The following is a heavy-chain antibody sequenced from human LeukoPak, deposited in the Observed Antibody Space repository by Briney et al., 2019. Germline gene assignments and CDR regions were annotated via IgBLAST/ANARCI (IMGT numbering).Heavy chain of an antibody. D-gene: IGHD3-22*01. CDR2: TYYSRST. CDR1: GVSISSGDYY. CDR3: ARPYYYDSRIDP. Sequence: SETLSLTCTVSGVSISSGDYYWSWIRQPPGKGLEWIGYTYYSRSTYYNPSPKTRVTISVDTSKNQCSLKLSSVTAADTAVYYCARPYYYDSRIDPWGQGTRVTVSS. J-gene: IGHJ5*02. V-gene: IGHV4-30-4*01.